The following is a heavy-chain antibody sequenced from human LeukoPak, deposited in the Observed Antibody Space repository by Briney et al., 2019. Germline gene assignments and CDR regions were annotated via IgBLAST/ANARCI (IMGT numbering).Heavy chain of an antibody. CDR3: GRALGSPLDY. J-gene: IGHJ4*02. V-gene: IGHV3-23*01. Sequence: GGSLRLSCEASGFAFSFFAMSWLRQAPGKGLEWVSTINANSGTRSYAASVRGRFTISRDNSKNTLYLQMNSLRVEDTAVYYCGRALGSPLDYWGQGTLVTVSS. CDR1: GFAFSFFA. D-gene: IGHD1-26*01. CDR2: INANSGTR.